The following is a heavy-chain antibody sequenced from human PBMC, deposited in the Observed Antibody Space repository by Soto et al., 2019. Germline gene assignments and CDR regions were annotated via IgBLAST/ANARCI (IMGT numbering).Heavy chain of an antibody. Sequence: SVKVSCKASGGTFSSYAISWVRQALGQGLEWMGGIIPIFGTANYAQKFQGRVTITADESTSTAYMELSSLRSEDTAVYYCARYMATIRGCWFDPWGQGTLVTVSS. CDR2: IIPIFGTA. J-gene: IGHJ5*02. CDR3: ARYMATIRGCWFDP. V-gene: IGHV1-69*13. D-gene: IGHD5-12*01. CDR1: GGTFSSYA.